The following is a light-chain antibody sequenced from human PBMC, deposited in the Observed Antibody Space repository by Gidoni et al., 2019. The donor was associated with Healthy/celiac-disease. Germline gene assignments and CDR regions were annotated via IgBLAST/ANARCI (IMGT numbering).Light chain of an antibody. CDR2: AAS. CDR1: QSISSY. CDR3: QQSYSTPYT. V-gene: IGKV1-39*01. J-gene: IGKJ2*01. Sequence: IQRTQPPSSLSASVGDRVTITCRASQSISSYFNWYQQKPGKAPKLLIYAASSLQSGVPSRFSGSGSGTDFTLTISSLQPEDFATYYCQQSYSTPYTFXQXTKLEIK.